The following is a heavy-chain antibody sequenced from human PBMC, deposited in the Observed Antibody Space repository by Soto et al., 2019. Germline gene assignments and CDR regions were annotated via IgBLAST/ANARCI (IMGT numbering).Heavy chain of an antibody. J-gene: IGHJ4*02. CDR2: IRGSGGST. Sequence: EVQLLESGGGLVQPGGSLRLSCAASGFTFSSYAMSWVRQAPGKGLEWVSAIRGSGGSTYYADSVKGRFTISRDNSKNTLYLQMNSLRAEDTAVYYCAKHSYGYEDSLDYWGQGTLVTVSS. CDR3: AKHSYGYEDSLDY. CDR1: GFTFSSYA. V-gene: IGHV3-23*01. D-gene: IGHD5-18*01.